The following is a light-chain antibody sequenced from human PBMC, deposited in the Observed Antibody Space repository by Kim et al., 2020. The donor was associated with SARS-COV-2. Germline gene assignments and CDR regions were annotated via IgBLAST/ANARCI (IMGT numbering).Light chain of an antibody. Sequence: SSELPQDPAVSVALGQTVRITCQGDSLRSYYASWYQPKPGQAPVLVIYGKNNRPSGIPDRFSGSSSGNTASLTITGAQAEDEADYYCNSRDSSGNHWVFGGGTQLTVL. CDR1: SLRSYY. CDR3: NSRDSSGNHWV. J-gene: IGLJ3*02. V-gene: IGLV3-19*01. CDR2: GKN.